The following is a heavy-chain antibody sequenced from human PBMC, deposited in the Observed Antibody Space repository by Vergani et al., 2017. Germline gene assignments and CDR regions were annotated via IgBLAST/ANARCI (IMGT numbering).Heavy chain of an antibody. Sequence: EVQLLESGGGLVQPGGSLRLSCAASGFIFSSYAMSWVRQAPGKGLEWVSGISDSGGSTYYADSVKGRFTISRDNSKNTLYLQMNSLRAEDTAVYYGSKVWMRGSYDFWSGSHYYFDYWGQGTLVTVSS. J-gene: IGHJ4*02. V-gene: IGHV3-23*01. CDR1: GFIFSSYA. CDR2: ISDSGGST. D-gene: IGHD3-3*01. CDR3: SKVWMRGSYDFWSGSHYYFDY.